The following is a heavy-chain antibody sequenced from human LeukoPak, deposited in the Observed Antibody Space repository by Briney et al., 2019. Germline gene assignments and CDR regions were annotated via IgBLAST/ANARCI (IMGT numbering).Heavy chain of an antibody. CDR2: ISSSSSYI. V-gene: IGHV3-21*01. D-gene: IGHD5-18*01. CDR3: AGLIVDTAMVTDY. CDR1: GFTFSSYS. Sequence: GGSLRLSCAASGFTFSSYSMNWVRQAPGKGLEWVSSISSSSSYIYYADSVKGRFTISRDNAKNSLYLQMNSLRAEDTAVYYCAGLIVDTAMVTDYWGQGTLVTVSS. J-gene: IGHJ4*02.